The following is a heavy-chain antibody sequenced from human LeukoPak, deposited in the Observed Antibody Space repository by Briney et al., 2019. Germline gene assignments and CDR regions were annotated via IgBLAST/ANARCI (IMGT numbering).Heavy chain of an antibody. CDR1: GYTFTSYG. CDR2: ISAYNGNT. J-gene: IGHJ4*02. V-gene: IGHV1-18*01. D-gene: IGHD4-17*01. CDR3: ARGDGAMTVTSTQYYFDY. Sequence: ASVKVSCKASGYTFTSYGISWVRQAPGQGLEWMGWISAYNGNTNYAQKLQGRVTMTTDTSTSTAYMELRSLRSDDTAVYYCARGDGAMTVTSTQYYFDYWGQGTLVTVSS.